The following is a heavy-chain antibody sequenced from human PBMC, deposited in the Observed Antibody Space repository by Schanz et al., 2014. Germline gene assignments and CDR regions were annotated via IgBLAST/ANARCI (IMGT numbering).Heavy chain of an antibody. J-gene: IGHJ4*02. V-gene: IGHV3-33*08. CDR1: GFTFHTYD. CDR3: ARDGDFDY. CDR2: IWYDGSNK. Sequence: QVQLVESGGGVVQPGRSLRLSCAASGFTFHTYDMHWVRQAPGKGLEWVAIIWYDGSNKYYADSVKGRFTISRDNSKNTLFLQMSSLRAEDTAVYYCARDGDFDYWGQGTLVTVSS.